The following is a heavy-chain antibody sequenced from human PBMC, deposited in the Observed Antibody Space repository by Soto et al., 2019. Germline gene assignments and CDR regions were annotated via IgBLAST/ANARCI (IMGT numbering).Heavy chain of an antibody. V-gene: IGHV3-48*03. Sequence: SLRLSCAASGFTFRTSELSWVRQAPGKGLEWVSYISSSGTTIHYADSVKGRFTISRDNAKNSLYLQMNSLRAADTAVYYCARWDRLTGFDYWGHGTLVTVSS. J-gene: IGHJ4*01. CDR1: GFTFRTSE. CDR2: ISSSGTTI. D-gene: IGHD1-26*01. CDR3: ARWDRLTGFDY.